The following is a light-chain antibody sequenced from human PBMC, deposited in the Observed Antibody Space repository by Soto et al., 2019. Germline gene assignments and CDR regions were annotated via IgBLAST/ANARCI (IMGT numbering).Light chain of an antibody. CDR3: IQDYTYPWT. J-gene: IGKJ1*01. CDR1: QDIGND. V-gene: IGKV1-6*02. CDR2: AAS. Sequence: IQMTPSPSSLSASVRDRVTITCRASQDIGNDLGWYQQKPGKAPNLLIYAASSLRSGVPSRFSGSGSGTHFTLTINSLQAEDSATYFCIQDYTYPWTFGQGTKVEIK.